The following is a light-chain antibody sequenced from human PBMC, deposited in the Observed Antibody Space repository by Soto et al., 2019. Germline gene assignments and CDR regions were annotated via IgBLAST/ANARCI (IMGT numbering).Light chain of an antibody. CDR3: CSYAGNSLWV. Sequence: QSALTQPRSVSGSPGQSVTISCTGTSSDVGGYNYVSWYQQHPGKAPKLVIYDVSKRPSGVPDRFSGSKSANTASLTISGLQAEDEADHYCCSYAGNSLWVFGGGTKLTVL. CDR2: DVS. J-gene: IGLJ3*02. V-gene: IGLV2-11*01. CDR1: SSDVGGYNY.